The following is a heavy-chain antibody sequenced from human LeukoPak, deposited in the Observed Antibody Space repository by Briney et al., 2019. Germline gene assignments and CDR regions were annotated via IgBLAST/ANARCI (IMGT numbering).Heavy chain of an antibody. Sequence: SETLSLTCTVSGGSISSSYWNWIRQPPGKGLEWIGYIYGNGLTNYNPSLKSRVTISVDTSKNQFSLKLSSVTAADTAVYYCARDSESCSSSSCYIWFDPWGQGTLVTVSS. D-gene: IGHD2-2*02. J-gene: IGHJ5*02. CDR3: ARDSESCSSSSCYIWFDP. CDR1: GGSISSSY. CDR2: IYGNGLT. V-gene: IGHV4-59*01.